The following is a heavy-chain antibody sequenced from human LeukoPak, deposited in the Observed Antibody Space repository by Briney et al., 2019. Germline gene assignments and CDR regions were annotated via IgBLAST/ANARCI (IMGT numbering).Heavy chain of an antibody. CDR3: ARGTALQLWLRFWFDP. Sequence: ASVKVSCKASGYTFTGYYMHWVRQAPGQGLEWMGWINPNSGGTNYAQKFQGRVTMTRDTSISTAYMELSRLRSDDTAVYYCARGTALQLWLRFWFDPWGQGTLVTVSS. CDR1: GYTFTGYY. J-gene: IGHJ5*02. CDR2: INPNSGGT. V-gene: IGHV1-2*02. D-gene: IGHD5-18*01.